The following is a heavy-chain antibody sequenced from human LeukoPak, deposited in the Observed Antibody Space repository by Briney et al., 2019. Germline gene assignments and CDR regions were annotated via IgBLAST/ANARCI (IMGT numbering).Heavy chain of an antibody. J-gene: IGHJ4*02. D-gene: IGHD1-26*01. CDR3: TTRGGSFSIFDY. Sequence: GGSLRLSCAASGFTFSDHYMDWVRQAPGKGLEWVGRSRNKANSYTTEYAASVKGRFTISRDDSKNTLYLQMNSLKTEDTAVYYCTTRGGSFSIFDYWGQGTLVTVSS. CDR2: SRNKANSYTT. CDR1: GFTFSDHY. V-gene: IGHV3-72*01.